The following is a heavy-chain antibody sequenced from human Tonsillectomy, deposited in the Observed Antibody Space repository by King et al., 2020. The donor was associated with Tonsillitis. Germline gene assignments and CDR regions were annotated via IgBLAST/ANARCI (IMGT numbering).Heavy chain of an antibody. D-gene: IGHD2-2*01. Sequence: AQLVQSGAEVKKPGASVKVSCKASGYSFTDYFMHWVRQAPGQGLEWMGWMNPNSGGTNFAQKFQGRVTMTRDASISTSYMELSRLKSDDTAVYYCAQALDNIVVVSAATLYYWGQGPLVTVSS. V-gene: IGHV1-2*02. CDR1: GYSFTDYF. J-gene: IGHJ4*02. CDR3: AQALDNIVVVSAATLYY. CDR2: MNPNSGGT.